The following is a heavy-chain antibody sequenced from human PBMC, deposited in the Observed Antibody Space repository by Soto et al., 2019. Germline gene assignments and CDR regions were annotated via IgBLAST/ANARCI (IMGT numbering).Heavy chain of an antibody. Sequence: QVQLVQSGAEVKNPGASVKVSCKASGYTFTRYGIGWARQAPGQGLEWMGWINTYNGNTNYAKNVQGRVTLTTDTSPSTAYMEMSRLRSTDTAIYYCAMVDVYVTPSPQDVWGQVNTVIVAS. V-gene: IGHV1-18*01. D-gene: IGHD3-16*01. CDR3: AMVDVYVTPSPQDV. J-gene: IGHJ6*02. CDR1: GYTFTRYG. CDR2: INTYNGNT.